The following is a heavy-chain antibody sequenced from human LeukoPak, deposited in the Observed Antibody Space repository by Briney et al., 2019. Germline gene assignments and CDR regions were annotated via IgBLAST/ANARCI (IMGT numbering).Heavy chain of an antibody. CDR2: ISAYNGNT. Sequence: ASVKVSCKASGGTFSSYAISWVRQAPGQGLEWMGWISAYNGNTNYAQKLQGRVTMTTDTSTSTAYMELRSLRSDDTAVYYCARVADYGDYDYMDVWGKGTTVTVSS. J-gene: IGHJ6*03. CDR3: ARVADYGDYDYMDV. D-gene: IGHD4-17*01. CDR1: GGTFSSYA. V-gene: IGHV1-18*01.